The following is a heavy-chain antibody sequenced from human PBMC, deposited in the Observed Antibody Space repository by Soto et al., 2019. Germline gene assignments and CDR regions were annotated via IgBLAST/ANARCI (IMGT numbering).Heavy chain of an antibody. J-gene: IGHJ5*02. CDR1: GFTFSSYA. D-gene: IGHD3-22*01. CDR3: ARAYSLQYYYDSSGYSGPWFDP. V-gene: IGHV3-30-3*01. Sequence: TGGSLRLSCAASGFTFSSYAMHWVRQAPGKGLEWVAVISYDGSNKYYADSVKGRFTISRDNSKNTLYLQMNSLRAEDTAVYYCARAYSLQYYYDSSGYSGPWFDPWGQGTLVTVSS. CDR2: ISYDGSNK.